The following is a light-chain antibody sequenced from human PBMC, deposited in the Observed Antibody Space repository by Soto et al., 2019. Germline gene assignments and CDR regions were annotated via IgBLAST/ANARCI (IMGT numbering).Light chain of an antibody. Sequence: QSALTQPPSVSGAPGQRVTISCTGSSSNIGAGYDVHWYQQLPGTAPKLLIYGNSNRPSGVPDRFSGSKSGTSASLAITGLQAEDEADYYCQSYDSSLSGSPVVFGGGTKVTVL. CDR1: SSNIGAGYD. J-gene: IGLJ2*01. CDR3: QSYDSSLSGSPVV. V-gene: IGLV1-40*01. CDR2: GNS.